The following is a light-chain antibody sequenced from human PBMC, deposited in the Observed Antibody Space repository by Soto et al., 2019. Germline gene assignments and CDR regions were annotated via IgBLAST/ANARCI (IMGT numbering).Light chain of an antibody. Sequence: QSVLTQPASVSASPGQSIAISCTGASSDIGSQNLVSWYQQHPGKAPKLVIYEGSKRPSGVSDRFSGSKSANTASLTISGLQAEDESDYYRCSYAGRNTFYVFGTGTQLTVL. CDR2: EGS. CDR3: CSYAGRNTFYV. CDR1: SSDIGSQNL. J-gene: IGLJ1*01. V-gene: IGLV2-23*03.